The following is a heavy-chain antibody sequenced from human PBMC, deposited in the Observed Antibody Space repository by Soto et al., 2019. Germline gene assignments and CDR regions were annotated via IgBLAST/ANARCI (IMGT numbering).Heavy chain of an antibody. CDR2: IYYSGST. Sequence: QLQLQESGPGLVKPSETLSLTCTVSGGSISSSSYYWGWIRQPPGKGLEWIGSIYYSGSTYYNPSLKSRVTISVDTSKNQFSLKLSSVTAADTAVYYCARHPFHDYGDYERLRYYYYGMDVWGQGTTVTVSS. CDR1: GGSISSSSYY. CDR3: ARHPFHDYGDYERLRYYYYGMDV. V-gene: IGHV4-39*01. J-gene: IGHJ6*02. D-gene: IGHD4-17*01.